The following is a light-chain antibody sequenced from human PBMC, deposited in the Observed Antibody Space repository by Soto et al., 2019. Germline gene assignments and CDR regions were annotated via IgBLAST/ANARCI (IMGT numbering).Light chain of an antibody. CDR2: GAS. V-gene: IGKV3-15*01. CDR1: QSFSTS. J-gene: IGKJ1*01. Sequence: ERVMTSFLSASFVSTGERATLSCRASQSFSTSLAWYQQKPGQAPRLLIYGASTRATGIPARFSGSGSGTEFTLTISSLQSEDFAVYYCQQYNNWPSTFGQGTKVDIK. CDR3: QQYNNWPST.